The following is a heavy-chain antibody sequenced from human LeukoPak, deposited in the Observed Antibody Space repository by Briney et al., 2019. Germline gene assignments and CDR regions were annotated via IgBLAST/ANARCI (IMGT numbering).Heavy chain of an antibody. J-gene: IGHJ5*02. D-gene: IGHD6-25*01. CDR1: GGSMSDSIT. V-gene: IGHV4/OR15-8*01. Sequence: NPSETLSLTCNVSGGSMSDSITWGWVRQPPGKGLEWLANIHDDGRTAPNPSLRSRLTISQDRSKNQFSLKVSSVTAADTAFYYCAKVLTAAGLDLWGQGILVTVSS. CDR2: IHDDGRT. CDR3: AKVLTAAGLDL.